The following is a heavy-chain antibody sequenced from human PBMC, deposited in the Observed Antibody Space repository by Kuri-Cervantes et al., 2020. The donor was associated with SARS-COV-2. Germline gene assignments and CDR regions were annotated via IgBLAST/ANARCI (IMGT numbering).Heavy chain of an antibody. V-gene: IGHV3-21*01. D-gene: IGHD6-19*01. CDR2: ISSSSSYI. CDR3: ARGGSSGWYYFDY. CDR1: GFTFSSYS. J-gene: IGHJ4*02. Sequence: GESLKISCAASGFTFSSYSMNWVRQAPGKGLEWVSSISSSSSYIYYADSVKGRFTTSRDNAKNSLYLQMNSLRAEDTAVYYCARGGSSGWYYFDYWGQGTLVTVSS.